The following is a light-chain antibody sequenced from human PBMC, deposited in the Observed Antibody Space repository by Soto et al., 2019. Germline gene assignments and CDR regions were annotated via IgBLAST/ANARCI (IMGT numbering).Light chain of an antibody. CDR2: DGV. Sequence: ENVLTQSPGTLSLSPGERATLSCRASQTVTNSHLAWYQHKPGQAPRLLIYDGVTRATGIPDRFTGSGFGTDFTLTISRLEPEDFAVYYCQLYGTSPKTFGQGTRVEI. V-gene: IGKV3-20*01. CDR3: QLYGTSPKT. CDR1: QTVTNSH. J-gene: IGKJ1*01.